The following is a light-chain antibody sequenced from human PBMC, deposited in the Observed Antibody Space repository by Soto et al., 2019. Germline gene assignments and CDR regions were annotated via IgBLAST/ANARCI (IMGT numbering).Light chain of an antibody. CDR1: SSDVGGYNY. V-gene: IGLV2-14*03. Sequence: ALTQPASVSGSPGQSITISCTGTSSDVGGYNYVSWYQHHPGKAPKLMIYDVSNRPSGVSIRFSGSKSDNTASLTISGLQPEDEAHYHCSSYTTSNTRQIVFGTGTKV. CDR2: DVS. CDR3: SSYTTSNTRQIV. J-gene: IGLJ1*01.